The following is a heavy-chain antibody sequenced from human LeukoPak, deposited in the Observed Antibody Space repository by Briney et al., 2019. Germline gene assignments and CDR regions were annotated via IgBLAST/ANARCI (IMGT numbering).Heavy chain of an antibody. Sequence: GESLRISCKGSGYSFTSYWITWVRQMPGKGLEWMGRIDPSDSYTKYSPSFQGHVTISADKSISTAYLQWSSLKASDTAMYFCATAPRVPAVGNTEYFRHWGQGTLVPVSS. D-gene: IGHD6-13*01. CDR2: IDPSDSYT. J-gene: IGHJ1*01. CDR1: GYSFTSYW. CDR3: ATAPRVPAVGNTEYFRH. V-gene: IGHV5-10-1*01.